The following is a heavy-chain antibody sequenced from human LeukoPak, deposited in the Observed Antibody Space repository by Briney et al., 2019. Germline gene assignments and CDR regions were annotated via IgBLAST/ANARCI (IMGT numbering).Heavy chain of an antibody. CDR3: ARDGRLGRRLYYFDY. D-gene: IGHD4/OR15-4a*01. J-gene: IGHJ4*02. V-gene: IGHV3-7*01. Sequence: PGGSLRLSCAASGFTFSSYWMSWVRQAPGKGLEWVANIKQDGSEKYYVDSVKGRFTISRDNAKNSLYLQMNSLRAEDTAVYYCARDGRLGRRLYYFDYWGQGTLVTVSS. CDR2: IKQDGSEK. CDR1: GFTFSSYW.